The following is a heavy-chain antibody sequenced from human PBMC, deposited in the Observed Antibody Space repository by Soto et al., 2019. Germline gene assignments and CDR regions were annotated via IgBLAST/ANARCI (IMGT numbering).Heavy chain of an antibody. D-gene: IGHD2-2*01. CDR2: ISLNLQTI. J-gene: IGHJ6*02. Sequence: LRLSCAASGFTFSSHSMNWVRQAPGKGLEWVSYISLNLQTIYYADSVKGRFTISRDNAKNSLYLQMNALRAEDTAVYYCTRDLTGYDMDVWGQGTTVTVAS. CDR1: GFTFSSHS. CDR3: TRDLTGYDMDV. V-gene: IGHV3-48*03.